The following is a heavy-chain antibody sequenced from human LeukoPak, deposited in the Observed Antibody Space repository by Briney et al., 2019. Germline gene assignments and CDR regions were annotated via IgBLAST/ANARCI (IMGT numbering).Heavy chain of an antibody. D-gene: IGHD6-6*01. CDR2: IYTSGST. CDR3: ARGVAARLDSPGYYYYMDV. Sequence: SETLSLTCTVSGGSISSSSYYWSWIRQPAGKGLEWIGRIYTSGSTNYNPSLKSRVTMSVDTSKNQFSLKLSSVTAADTAVYYCARGVAARLDSPGYYYYMDVWGKGTTVTVSS. CDR1: GGSISSSSYY. J-gene: IGHJ6*03. V-gene: IGHV4-61*02.